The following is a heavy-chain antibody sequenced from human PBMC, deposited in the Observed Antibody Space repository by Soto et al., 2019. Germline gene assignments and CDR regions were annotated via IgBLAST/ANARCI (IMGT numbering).Heavy chain of an antibody. Sequence: VGSLRLSCAASGFTFSSYAMSWVRQAPGKGLEWVSAISGSGGSTYYADSVKGRFTISRDNSKNTLYLQMNSLRAEDTAVYYCAKDRYDFWSPRRSDVWGQGTTVTVSS. V-gene: IGHV3-23*01. D-gene: IGHD3-3*01. CDR3: AKDRYDFWSPRRSDV. CDR1: GFTFSSYA. J-gene: IGHJ6*02. CDR2: ISGSGGST.